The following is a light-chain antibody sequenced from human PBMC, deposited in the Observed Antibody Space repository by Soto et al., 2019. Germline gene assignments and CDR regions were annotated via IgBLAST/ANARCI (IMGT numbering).Light chain of an antibody. CDR1: QTIRRW. CDR3: QHYNSDPWT. Sequence: IEMSQSPSTLSASVGERVTITCRASQTIRRWLAWYQQRPGKAPKVLIYDASTLESGFPARFSGSGSETEFTLTISSLQPEDSVTYYCQHYNSDPWTFGQGTKV. J-gene: IGKJ1*01. V-gene: IGKV1-5*01. CDR2: DAS.